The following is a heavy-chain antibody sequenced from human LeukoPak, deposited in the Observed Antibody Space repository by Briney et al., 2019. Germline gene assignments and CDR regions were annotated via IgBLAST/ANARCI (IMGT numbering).Heavy chain of an antibody. CDR2: MSFYNGNT. Sequence: ASVKPSCKASGHTFTSSGTSSVPQAAGQRLKCRRWMSFYNGNTNYAQKLQGRVTMNTDTSTSTAYMELRSLRSDDTAVYYCARVDRTTVTTVAAFDIWGQGTMVTVSS. CDR3: ARVDRTTVTTVAAFDI. D-gene: IGHD4-17*01. CDR1: GHTFTSSG. V-gene: IGHV1-18*01. J-gene: IGHJ3*02.